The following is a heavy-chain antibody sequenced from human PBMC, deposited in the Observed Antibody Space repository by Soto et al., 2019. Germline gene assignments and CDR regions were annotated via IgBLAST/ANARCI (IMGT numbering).Heavy chain of an antibody. D-gene: IGHD3-3*01. CDR3: ARAMTMTLARIFGMDV. V-gene: IGHV3-33*01. J-gene: IGHJ6*02. CDR1: GFFFKNYA. Sequence: GGSLRLSCAASGFFFKNYAMHWVRLAPGKGLEWVAYLFYDGSNENYADSVKGRFSVSRDNSEGMLFLKMNNLRVDDTGVYFCARAMTMTLARIFGMDVWGQGTTGTVSS. CDR2: LFYDGSNE.